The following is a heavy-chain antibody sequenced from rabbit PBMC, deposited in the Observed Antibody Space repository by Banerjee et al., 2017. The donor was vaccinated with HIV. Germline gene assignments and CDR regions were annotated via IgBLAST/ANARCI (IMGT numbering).Heavy chain of an antibody. V-gene: IGHV1S45*01. D-gene: IGHD5-1*01. CDR2: IDSGSSGST. Sequence: QQQLEESGGGLVKPGGTLTLTCKASGIDFSNYYYMCWVRQAPGKGLELIACIDSGSSGSTWYANWAKGRFTISQTSSTTVTLQMTSLTAADTATYFCARDIVWSTNLWGPGTLVTVS. J-gene: IGHJ4*01. CDR3: ARDIVWSTNL. CDR1: GIDFSNYYY.